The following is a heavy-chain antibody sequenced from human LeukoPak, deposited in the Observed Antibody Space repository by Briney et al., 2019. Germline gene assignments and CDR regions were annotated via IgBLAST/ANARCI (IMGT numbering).Heavy chain of an antibody. CDR3: ARDRMYYDFWSGYPNIDY. V-gene: IGHV4-34*01. J-gene: IGHJ4*02. CDR2: INHSGST. CDR1: GGSFSGYY. D-gene: IGHD3-3*01. Sequence: PSETLSLTCAVYGGSFSGYYWSWIRQPPGKGLEWIGEINHSGSTNYNPSLKSRVTISVDTSKNQFSLKLSSVTAADTAVYYCARDRMYYDFWSGYPNIDYWGQGTLDTVSS.